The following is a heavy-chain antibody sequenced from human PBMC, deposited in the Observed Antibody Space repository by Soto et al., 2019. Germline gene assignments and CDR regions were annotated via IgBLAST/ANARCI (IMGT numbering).Heavy chain of an antibody. CDR3: AKDSYYDCWSGYCNSDY. CDR2: ISGSGGST. V-gene: IGHV3-23*01. D-gene: IGHD3-3*01. Sequence: GGSLRLSCAASGVTFGSYAMSWFRQGPGKGLEWVSAISGSGGSTYYADSVKGRFTISRDNSKNTLYLQMNSLRAEDTAVYYCAKDSYYDCWSGYCNSDYSGQGPWVTVFS. CDR1: GVTFGSYA. J-gene: IGHJ4*02.